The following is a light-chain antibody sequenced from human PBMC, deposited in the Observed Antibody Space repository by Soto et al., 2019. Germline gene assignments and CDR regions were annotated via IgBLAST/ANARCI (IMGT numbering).Light chain of an antibody. V-gene: IGLV1-40*01. CDR2: GNS. Sequence: QSVLTQPPSVSGAPGQRVTISCTGSSSNIGAGYDVHWYQQLPGTAHKLLIYGNSNRPSGVPDRFSGSKSGTSASLAINGLQAEDEADYYCQSYDSSLSGYVFGTGTKVTVL. CDR1: SSNIGAGYD. J-gene: IGLJ1*01. CDR3: QSYDSSLSGYV.